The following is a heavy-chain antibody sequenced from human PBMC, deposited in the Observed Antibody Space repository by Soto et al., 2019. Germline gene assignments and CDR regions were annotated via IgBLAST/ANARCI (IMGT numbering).Heavy chain of an antibody. CDR2: INHSGRV. D-gene: IGHD5-18*01. J-gene: IGHJ4*02. CDR1: GGSFSGHS. CDR3: ARMGYSYGHDY. V-gene: IGHV4-34*01. Sequence: PSETLSLTCAVYGGSFSGHSWTWIRQSPGKGLEWIGDINHSGRVNYSPSLKSRVTISLDTSKNQFSLTLSAVTAADTAMYYCARMGYSYGHDYWGQGTLVTVSS.